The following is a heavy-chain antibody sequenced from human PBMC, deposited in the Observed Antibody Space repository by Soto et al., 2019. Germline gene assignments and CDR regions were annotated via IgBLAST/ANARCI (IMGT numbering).Heavy chain of an antibody. Sequence: PGGSLRLSCAASGFTFSSYWMHWVRQAPGKGLVWVSRINSDGSSTSYADSVKGRFTISRDNSKNTLYLQMNSLRAEDTAVYYCAKESGGELLWFGEFAGGMDVWGQGTTVTVSS. CDR2: INSDGSST. CDR1: GFTFSSYW. D-gene: IGHD3-10*01. CDR3: AKESGGELLWFGEFAGGMDV. V-gene: IGHV3-74*01. J-gene: IGHJ6*02.